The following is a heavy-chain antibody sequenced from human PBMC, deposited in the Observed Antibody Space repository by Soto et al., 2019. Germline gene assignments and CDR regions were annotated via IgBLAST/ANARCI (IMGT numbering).Heavy chain of an antibody. CDR1: GGSMRNYF. J-gene: IGHJ4*02. D-gene: IGHD6-13*01. Sequence: PETLSLTCTVSGGSMRNYFCTWIRQPPGKGLEWIGYIHYSGTTSFFPSYNPSLRSRVTISEDTSKNQFSLKLLSVTTADTAVYFCAAGEASSRNLAPYYLDFWGQGTLVTVSS. CDR2: IHYSGTT. V-gene: IGHV4-59*01. CDR3: AAGEASSRNLAPYYLDF.